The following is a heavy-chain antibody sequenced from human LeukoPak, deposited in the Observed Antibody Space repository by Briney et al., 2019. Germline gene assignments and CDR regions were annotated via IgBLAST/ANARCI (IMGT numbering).Heavy chain of an antibody. D-gene: IGHD6-19*01. V-gene: IGHV4-59*12. CDR1: GGFISSYY. CDR2: IYYSGYT. CDR3: AGKAVAGPYFDY. J-gene: IGHJ4*02. Sequence: SETLSLTCTVSGGFISSYYWSWIRQPPGKGLEWIGYIYYSGYTNYNPSLKSRVTISVDTSKNQFSLKLTSVTAADTAVYYCAGKAVAGPYFDYWGQGTLVTVSS.